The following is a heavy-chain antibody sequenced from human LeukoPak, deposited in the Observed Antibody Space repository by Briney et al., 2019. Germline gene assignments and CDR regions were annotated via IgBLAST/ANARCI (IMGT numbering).Heavy chain of an antibody. V-gene: IGHV3-30*18. CDR2: ISYDGSNK. Sequence: PGGSLRLSCAASGFTFSSYGMHWVRQAPGKGLEWVAVISYDGSNKYYADSVKGRFTISRDNSKNTLYLQMNSLRAEDTAVYYCAKGTSGYSDCWGQGTLVTVSS. J-gene: IGHJ4*02. D-gene: IGHD2-2*01. CDR1: GFTFSSYG. CDR3: AKGTSGYSDC.